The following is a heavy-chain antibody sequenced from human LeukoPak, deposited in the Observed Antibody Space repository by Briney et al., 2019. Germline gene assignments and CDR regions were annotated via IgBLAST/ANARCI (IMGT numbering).Heavy chain of an antibody. D-gene: IGHD3-3*01. Sequence: PVGSLRLSCAASGFTFSSYWMHWVRQAPGKGLVWVSRGNSDGSSTSYAASVKGRFTNSRDNAKNTLYLQMNSLRAEDTAVYYCARENDFWSGVNFDYWGQGTLVTVSS. CDR3: ARENDFWSGVNFDY. J-gene: IGHJ4*02. V-gene: IGHV3-74*01. CDR2: GNSDGSST. CDR1: GFTFSSYW.